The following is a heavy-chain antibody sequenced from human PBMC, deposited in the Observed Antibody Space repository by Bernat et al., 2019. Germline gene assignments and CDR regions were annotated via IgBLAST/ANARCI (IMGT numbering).Heavy chain of an antibody. CDR3: ARRYCDGGSCYSPIDY. CDR2: IKQDGSEK. V-gene: IGHV3-7*01. J-gene: IGHJ4*02. D-gene: IGHD2-15*01. CDR1: GFTFSTYW. Sequence: EVQLVESGGGWVQPGGSLRLSCAASGFTFSTYWLNWVRQAPGKGLGWVANIKQDGSEKYYGDCVKGRFTISRDNAKNSLYLQMNSLRAEDTAVYYCARRYCDGGSCYSPIDYWGQGTLVTVSS.